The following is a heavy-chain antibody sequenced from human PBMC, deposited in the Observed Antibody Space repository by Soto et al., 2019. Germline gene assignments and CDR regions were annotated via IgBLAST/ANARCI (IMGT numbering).Heavy chain of an antibody. D-gene: IGHD3-22*01. Sequence: LSETLSLTCTVSGGSISSYYWSWIRQPPGKGLEWIGYMYYSGSTNYNPSLKSRVTISVGTSKNQFSLKLSSVTAADTAVYYCGGKNYDSSGYFDYWGQGTLVTVSS. CDR2: MYYSGST. V-gene: IGHV4-59*01. J-gene: IGHJ4*02. CDR1: GGSISSYY. CDR3: GGKNYDSSGYFDY.